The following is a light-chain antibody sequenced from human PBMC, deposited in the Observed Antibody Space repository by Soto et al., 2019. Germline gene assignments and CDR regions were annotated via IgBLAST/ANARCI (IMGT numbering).Light chain of an antibody. CDR1: QSVSSN. CDR3: QQYNNWPPLT. V-gene: IGKV3-15*01. J-gene: IGKJ4*01. Sequence: EIVMTQSPATLSVSPGESATLSCRASQSVSSNLAWYQQKPGQAPRLLIYGASTRATGIPARFSGSGSGTDFTLTLSSLQSEDFAVYYCQQYNNWPPLTFGGGTKVEIK. CDR2: GAS.